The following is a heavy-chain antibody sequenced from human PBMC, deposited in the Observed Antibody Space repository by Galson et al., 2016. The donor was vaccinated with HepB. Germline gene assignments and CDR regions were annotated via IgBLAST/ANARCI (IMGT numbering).Heavy chain of an antibody. CDR1: GLTFDDYA. V-gene: IGHV3-9*01. J-gene: IGHJ4*02. CDR2: ISWNSGSI. CDR3: AKDESSRWYRHFDY. Sequence: SLRLSCAASGLTFDDYAMHWVRQAPGKGLEWVSGISWNSGSIDYADSVKGRFTISRDNAKNSMYLQMNSLRAEDTALYYCAKDESSRWYRHFDYWGQGTLVTVSS. D-gene: IGHD6-13*01.